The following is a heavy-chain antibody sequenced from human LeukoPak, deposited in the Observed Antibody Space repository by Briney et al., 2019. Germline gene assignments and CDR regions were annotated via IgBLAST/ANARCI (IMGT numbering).Heavy chain of an antibody. CDR1: GGSFSGYY. V-gene: IGHV4-34*01. CDR2: INHSGST. J-gene: IGHJ4*02. Sequence: SETLSLTCAVYGGSFSGYYWSWIRQPPGKGLEWIGEINHSGSTNYNPSLKSRVTISVDTSKNQFSLKLSSVTAADTAVYYCARNRMVRGVILTVGAPHFDYWGQGTLVTVSS. D-gene: IGHD3-10*01. CDR3: ARNRMVRGVILTVGAPHFDY.